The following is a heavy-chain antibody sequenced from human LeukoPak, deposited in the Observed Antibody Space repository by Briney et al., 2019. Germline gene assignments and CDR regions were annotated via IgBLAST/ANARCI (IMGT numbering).Heavy chain of an antibody. J-gene: IGHJ6*03. V-gene: IGHV1-69*05. CDR1: GGTFSSYA. CDR3: ATNRDCSGGSCYPYYYYYMDV. D-gene: IGHD2-15*01. Sequence: SVKVSCKASGGTFSSYAISWVRQAPGQGLEWMGRIIPIFGTANYALKFQGRVTITTDESTSTAYMELNSLRSEDTAVYYCATNRDCSGGSCYPYYYYYMDVWGKGTTVTVSS. CDR2: IIPIFGTA.